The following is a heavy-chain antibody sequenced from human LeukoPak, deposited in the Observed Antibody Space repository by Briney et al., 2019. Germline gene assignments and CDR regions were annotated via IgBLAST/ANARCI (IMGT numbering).Heavy chain of an antibody. CDR3: AKDRTVGASYWYFDL. Sequence: PGGSLRLSCAASGFTFSSYAMTWVRQAPGKGLEWVSGISGSGGSTYYADSVKGRFTTSRDNFKNTLFLHMNTLRAEDTAIYYCAKDRTVGASYWYFDLWGRGTLVTVSS. CDR1: GFTFSSYA. J-gene: IGHJ2*01. V-gene: IGHV3-23*01. CDR2: ISGSGGST. D-gene: IGHD1-26*01.